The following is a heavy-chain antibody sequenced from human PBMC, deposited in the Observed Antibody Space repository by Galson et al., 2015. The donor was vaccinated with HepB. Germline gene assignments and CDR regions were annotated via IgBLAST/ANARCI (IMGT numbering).Heavy chain of an antibody. D-gene: IGHD4-17*01. Sequence: SVKVSCKASGYTFTSYAMNWVRQAPGQGLEWMGWINTNTGNPTYAQGFTGRFVFSLDTSVSTAYLQISSLKAEDTAVYYCARDFSYGDYDYYYYMDVWGKGTTVTVSS. CDR3: ARDFSYGDYDYYYYMDV. V-gene: IGHV7-4-1*02. J-gene: IGHJ6*03. CDR2: INTNTGNP. CDR1: GYTFTSYA.